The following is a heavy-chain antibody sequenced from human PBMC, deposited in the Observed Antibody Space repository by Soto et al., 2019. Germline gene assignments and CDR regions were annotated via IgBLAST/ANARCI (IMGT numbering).Heavy chain of an antibody. CDR2: INRSGST. CDR1: GTSFSGYY. CDR3: ASRSMVRSYYYYGMDV. V-gene: IGHV4-34*01. J-gene: IGHJ6*02. D-gene: IGHD3-10*01. Sequence: SDSLSLTCAFHGTSFSGYYWRWIHQPPGKGLKWIGEINRSGSTNYNPSLKSRVTISVDTSKNQFSLKLSSVTAADTAVYYCASRSMVRSYYYYGMDVWGQGTTVT.